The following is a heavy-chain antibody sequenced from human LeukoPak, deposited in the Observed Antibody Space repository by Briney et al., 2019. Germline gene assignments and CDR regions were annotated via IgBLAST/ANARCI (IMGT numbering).Heavy chain of an antibody. V-gene: IGHV3-30-3*01. CDR1: GFTFSSYA. CDR3: AKETIVVVPAASDY. Sequence: GGSLRLSCAASGFTFSSYAMSWVRQAPGKGLEWVAVISYDGTNEHYADSVKGRFTISRDNSKNTLYLQMNSLRAEDTAVYYCAKETIVVVPAASDYWGQGTLVTVSS. D-gene: IGHD2-2*01. CDR2: ISYDGTNE. J-gene: IGHJ4*02.